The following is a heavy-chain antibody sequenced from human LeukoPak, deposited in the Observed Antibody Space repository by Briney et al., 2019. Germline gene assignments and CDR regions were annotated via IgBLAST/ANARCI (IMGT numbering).Heavy chain of an antibody. CDR1: VFTLWKYV. V-gene: IGHV3-30-3*01. Sequence: GGCLRLPCAASVFTLWKYVIHWVRDAPGKGLEWVAVTSCDLNVKLYAESVKGRFTISRDNSRSTLYLQMNSLRPEDTAIYYCAREGDYGSGSPPSLYFDYWGQGTLVTVSS. J-gene: IGHJ4*02. CDR3: AREGDYGSGSPPSLYFDY. CDR2: TSCDLNVK. D-gene: IGHD3-10*01.